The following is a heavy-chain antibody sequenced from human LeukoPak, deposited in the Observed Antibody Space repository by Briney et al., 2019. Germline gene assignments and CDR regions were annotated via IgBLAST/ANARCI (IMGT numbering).Heavy chain of an antibody. CDR1: GYTFTDYY. CDR2: INPNSGGT. CDR3: ARDGSLDY. D-gene: IGHD5-12*01. V-gene: IGHV1-2*02. J-gene: IGHJ4*02. Sequence: GASVTVSFMASGYTFTDYYMHWVRQAPGQGLEWMRWINPNSGGTNYAQKFQGRVTMTRDTSISTAYMELTRLGSDDTAVYYCARDGSLDYWGQGTLVTVSS.